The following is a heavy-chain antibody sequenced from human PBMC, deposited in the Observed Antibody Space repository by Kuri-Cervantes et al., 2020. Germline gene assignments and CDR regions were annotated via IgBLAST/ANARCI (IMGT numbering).Heavy chain of an antibody. Sequence: SETLSLTCSVSRGSISNYYWSWIRQPPGKGLEWIGSIYYSGSTYYNPSLKSRVTISVDTSKNQFSLKLSSVTAADTAVYYCARPRRSSGSAFDIWGQGTMVTVSS. J-gene: IGHJ3*02. D-gene: IGHD3-22*01. V-gene: IGHV4-59*05. CDR2: IYYSGST. CDR1: RGSISNYY. CDR3: ARPRRSSGSAFDI.